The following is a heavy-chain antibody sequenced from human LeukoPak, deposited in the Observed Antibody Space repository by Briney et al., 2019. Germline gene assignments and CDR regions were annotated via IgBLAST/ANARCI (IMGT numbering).Heavy chain of an antibody. CDR3: ARPYSSGYRGAFDI. Sequence: PSQTLSLTCTVSGGSISSGSYYWSWIRQFPGKGLEWIGYIYYSGSTNYNPSLKGRVTISVDTSKNQFSLKLSSVTAADTAVYYCARPYSSGYRGAFDIWGQGTMVTVSS. V-gene: IGHV4-61*01. CDR1: GGSISSGSYY. J-gene: IGHJ3*02. CDR2: IYYSGST. D-gene: IGHD6-19*01.